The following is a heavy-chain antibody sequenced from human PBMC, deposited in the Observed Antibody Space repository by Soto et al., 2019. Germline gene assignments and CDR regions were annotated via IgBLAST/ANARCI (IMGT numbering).Heavy chain of an antibody. CDR1: GGSISSGGYY. J-gene: IGHJ6*02. Sequence: SETLSLTCTVSGGSISSGGYYWSWIRQHPGKGLEWIGYIYYSGSTYYNPSLKSRVTISVDTSKNQFSLKLSSVTAADTAVYYCARGLDCSGGSCYPYYYYYYGMDVWGQGTTVTVSS. D-gene: IGHD2-15*01. CDR3: ARGLDCSGGSCYPYYYYYYGMDV. V-gene: IGHV4-31*03. CDR2: IYYSGST.